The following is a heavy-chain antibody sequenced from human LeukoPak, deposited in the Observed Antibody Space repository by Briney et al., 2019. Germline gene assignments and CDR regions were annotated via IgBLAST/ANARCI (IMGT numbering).Heavy chain of an antibody. CDR1: GYTFTSYA. J-gene: IGHJ6*02. D-gene: IGHD3-3*01. Sequence: ASVKVSCKASGYTFTSYAIHWVRQAPGQRLEWMGWISAGNGNTKYSQNFQGRVTFISNTSATTAFMELSSLRSEDAAVYYCARVSYYDFWSGFDSLLNYYYGMDVWGQGTTVTVSS. V-gene: IGHV1-3*01. CDR3: ARVSYYDFWSGFDSLLNYYYGMDV. CDR2: ISAGNGNT.